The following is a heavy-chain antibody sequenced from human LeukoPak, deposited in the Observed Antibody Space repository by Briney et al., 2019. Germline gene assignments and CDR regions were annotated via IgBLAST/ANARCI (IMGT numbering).Heavy chain of an antibody. Sequence: ASVKVSCKASGGTFSTYAISWVRQAPGQGLEWMGGIIPMFGIANYAQKFQGRVTITADESTSTAYMELSSLRSEDTAVYYCARDRPYTGGWRGFAYCGQGTLVTVSS. CDR1: GGTFSTYA. CDR2: IIPMFGIA. J-gene: IGHJ4*02. D-gene: IGHD6-19*01. V-gene: IGHV1-69*01. CDR3: ARDRPYTGGWRGFAY.